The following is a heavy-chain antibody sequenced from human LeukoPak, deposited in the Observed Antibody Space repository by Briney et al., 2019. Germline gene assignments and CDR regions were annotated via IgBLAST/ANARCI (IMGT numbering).Heavy chain of an antibody. D-gene: IGHD6-13*01. Sequence: ASVKVSRKASGYTFTSYYMHWVRQAPGQGLEWMGIINPNGGSTSYAQKFQGRVTMTRDTSTSTVYMELSSLRSEDTAVYYCARAYSSSWYVAEYFQHWGQGTLVTVSS. CDR1: GYTFTSYY. J-gene: IGHJ1*01. CDR2: INPNGGST. V-gene: IGHV1-46*01. CDR3: ARAYSSSWYVAEYFQH.